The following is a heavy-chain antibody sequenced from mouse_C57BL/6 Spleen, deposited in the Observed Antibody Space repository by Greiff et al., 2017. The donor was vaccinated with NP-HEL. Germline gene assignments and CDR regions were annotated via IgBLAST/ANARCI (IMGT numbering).Heavy chain of an antibody. CDR3: TRGYYGNYDWYFDV. J-gene: IGHJ1*03. D-gene: IGHD2-1*01. CDR2: IYPGNSDT. Sequence: VHVKQSGTVLARPGASVKMSCKTSGYTFTSYWMHWVKQRPGQGLEWIGAIYPGNSDTSYNQKFKGKAKLTAVTSASTAYMELSSLTNEDSAVYYCTRGYYGNYDWYFDVWGTGTTVTVSS. CDR1: GYTFTSYW. V-gene: IGHV1-5*01.